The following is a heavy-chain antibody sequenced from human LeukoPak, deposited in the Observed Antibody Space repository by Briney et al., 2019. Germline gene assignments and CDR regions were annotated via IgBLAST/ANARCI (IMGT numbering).Heavy chain of an antibody. CDR2: INWNGGST. CDR3: TRDGLRSSGT. J-gene: IGHJ5*02. V-gene: IGHV3-20*04. CDR1: GFTFDDYG. Sequence: GGSLRLSCAASGFTFDDYGMSWVRQAPGKGLEWVSAINWNGGSTGYADSVKGRFTISRDNAKNSLYLQMSSLRAEDTALYYCTRDGLRSSGTWGQGTLVTVSS. D-gene: IGHD6-25*01.